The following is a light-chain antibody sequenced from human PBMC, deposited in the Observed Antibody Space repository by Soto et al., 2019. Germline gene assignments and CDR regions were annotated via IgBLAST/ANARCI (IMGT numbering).Light chain of an antibody. J-gene: IGLJ2*01. CDR2: LNSDGSH. CDR3: QTWGTGVVV. V-gene: IGLV4-69*01. Sequence: QLVLTQSPSASASLGASVKLTCTLSSGHSSYAIVWHQQQPEKGPRYLMKLNSDGSHSKGDGIPDRFSGSSSGAERYLTISSLQSEDEADYYCQTWGTGVVVFGGGTKLTVL. CDR1: SGHSSYA.